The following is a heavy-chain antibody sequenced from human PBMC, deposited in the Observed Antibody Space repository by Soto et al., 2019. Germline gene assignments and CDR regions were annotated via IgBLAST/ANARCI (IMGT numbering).Heavy chain of an antibody. Sequence: FATVSPRCSGGTLIGSATRHVRLAPGQRIEWMGWISAYNGNTNYAQKLQGRVTLSRDNSKNTLSLQMISLRPEDTGVYYCAKDLDVVMVLSATRGLDVWGQGTKVPVSS. V-gene: IGHV1-18*01. CDR3: AKDLDVVMVLSATRGLDV. CDR1: GGTLIGSA. J-gene: IGHJ6*02. CDR2: ISAYNGNT. D-gene: IGHD2-15*01.